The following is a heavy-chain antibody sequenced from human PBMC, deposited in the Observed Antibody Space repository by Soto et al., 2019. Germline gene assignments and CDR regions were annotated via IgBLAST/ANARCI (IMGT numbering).Heavy chain of an antibody. Sequence: GGSLRLSCEASGFIFSSYAMNWVRQAPGKGLQWVSSITGSSDYTSYIASVKGRFTISRDNSKNTLYLQMNSLRAEDTAVYFCAKEQTTGAHYALDCWSQGTLVTVSS. CDR1: GFIFSSYA. J-gene: IGHJ4*02. D-gene: IGHD2-8*02. CDR2: ITGSSDYT. CDR3: AKEQTTGAHYALDC. V-gene: IGHV3-23*01.